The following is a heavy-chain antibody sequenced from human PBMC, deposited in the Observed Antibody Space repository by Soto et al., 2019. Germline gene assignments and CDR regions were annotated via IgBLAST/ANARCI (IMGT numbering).Heavy chain of an antibody. V-gene: IGHV3-30*18. CDR2: ISYDGSNK. D-gene: IGHD5-12*01. CDR1: GFTFSSYG. Sequence: QVQLVESGGGVVQPGRSLRLSCAASGFTFSSYGMHWVRQAPGKGLECVAVISYDGSNKYYADSVKGRFTISRDNSKNTLYLQMNSLRAEDTAVYYCAKDEYSGYEGLYYYYMDVWGKGTTVTVSS. J-gene: IGHJ6*03. CDR3: AKDEYSGYEGLYYYYMDV.